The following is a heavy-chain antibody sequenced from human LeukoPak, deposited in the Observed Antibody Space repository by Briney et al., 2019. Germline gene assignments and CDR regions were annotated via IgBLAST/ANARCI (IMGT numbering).Heavy chain of an antibody. CDR3: ARAAAGGGVGATRFDY. CDR1: GYTFTSYG. D-gene: IGHD1-26*01. CDR2: IIPIFGTA. Sequence: PLASVKVSCKASGYTFTSYGISWVRQAPGQGLEWMGGIIPIFGTANYAQKFQGRVTITADESTSTAYMELSSLRSEDTAVYYCARAAAGGGVGATRFDYWGQGTLVTVSS. V-gene: IGHV1-69*13. J-gene: IGHJ4*02.